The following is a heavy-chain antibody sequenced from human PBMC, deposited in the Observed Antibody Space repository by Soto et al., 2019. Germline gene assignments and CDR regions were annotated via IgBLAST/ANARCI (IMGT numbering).Heavy chain of an antibody. J-gene: IGHJ6*02. D-gene: IGHD6-6*01. CDR3: ARDREQLVPHYYYYGMDV. V-gene: IGHV1-2*04. Sequence: ASVKVCCKASGYTFTGYYMHWVRQAPGQGLEWMGWINPNSGGTNYAQKFQGWVTMTRDTSISTAYMELSRLRSDDTAVYYCARDREQLVPHYYYYGMDVWGQGTTVTVSS. CDR2: INPNSGGT. CDR1: GYTFTGYY.